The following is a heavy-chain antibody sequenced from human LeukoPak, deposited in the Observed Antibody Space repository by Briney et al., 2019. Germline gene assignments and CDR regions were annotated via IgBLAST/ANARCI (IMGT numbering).Heavy chain of an antibody. V-gene: IGHV1-18*01. Sequence: GASVKVSCKASGYTFTSYGISWVRQAPGQGLEWMGWISAYNGNTNYAQKLQGRVTMTTDTSTSTAYMEVRSLRSDDTAVYYCASGWEGYYYYGMDVWGQGTTVTVSS. J-gene: IGHJ6*02. CDR1: GYTFTSYG. D-gene: IGHD1-26*01. CDR3: ASGWEGYYYYGMDV. CDR2: ISAYNGNT.